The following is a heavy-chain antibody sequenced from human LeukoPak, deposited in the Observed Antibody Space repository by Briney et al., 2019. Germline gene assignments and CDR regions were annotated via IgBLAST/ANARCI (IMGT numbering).Heavy chain of an antibody. V-gene: IGHV4-59*08. CDR2: IYYSGST. J-gene: IGHJ4*02. Sequence: SGTLSLTCTVSGGSISSYYWSWVRQPPGKGLEWIGYIYYSGSTYYNPSLKSRVTISVDTSKNPFSLKLSSVTAADTAVYYCARLTLDSYGDFDYWGQGTLVTVSS. CDR3: ARLTLDSYGDFDY. D-gene: IGHD5-18*01. CDR1: GGSISSYY.